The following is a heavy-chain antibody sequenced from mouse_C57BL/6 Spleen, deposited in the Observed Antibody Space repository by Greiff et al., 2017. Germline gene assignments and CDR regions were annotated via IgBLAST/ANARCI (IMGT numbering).Heavy chain of an antibody. J-gene: IGHJ4*01. CDR3: TGPYYGSRGDYYAMDY. Sequence: EVKLVESGGGLVQPGGSMKLSCVASGFTFSNYWMNWVRQSPEKGLEWVAQIRLKSDNYATHYAESVKGRFTISRDDSKSSVYLQMNNLRAEDTGIYYCTGPYYGSRGDYYAMDYWGQGTSVTVSS. CDR1: GFTFSNYW. V-gene: IGHV6-3*01. CDR2: IRLKSDNYAT. D-gene: IGHD1-1*01.